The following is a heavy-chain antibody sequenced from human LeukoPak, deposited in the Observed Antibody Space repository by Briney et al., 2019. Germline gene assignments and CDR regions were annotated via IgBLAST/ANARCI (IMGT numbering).Heavy chain of an antibody. J-gene: IGHJ4*02. Sequence: SETLSLTCAVSGGSFSDYQWTWIRQSPGKGLEWIGDVSHSGSTTYNPSLRGRITISIDTSKNQFSLKLSSVTAADTAVYYCVRGGELANYWGRGTLVTVSS. CDR1: GGSFSDYQ. CDR3: VRGGELANY. D-gene: IGHD1-7*01. V-gene: IGHV4-34*01. CDR2: VSHSGST.